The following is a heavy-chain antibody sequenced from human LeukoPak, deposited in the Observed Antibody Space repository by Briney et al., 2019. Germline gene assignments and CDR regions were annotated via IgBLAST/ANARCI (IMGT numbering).Heavy chain of an antibody. D-gene: IGHD2-2*01. J-gene: IGHJ4*02. CDR1: GFTFSSYA. CDR3: AKDVGIVVVPAEYFDY. Sequence: PGGSLRLSCAASGFTFSSYAMSWVRQAPGKGLEWVSAISGSGGSTYYADSVKGRFTISRDNSKNTLYLQMNSLRAEDTAVYYCAKDVGIVVVPAEYFDYWGQGTLVTVSS. CDR2: ISGSGGST. V-gene: IGHV3-23*01.